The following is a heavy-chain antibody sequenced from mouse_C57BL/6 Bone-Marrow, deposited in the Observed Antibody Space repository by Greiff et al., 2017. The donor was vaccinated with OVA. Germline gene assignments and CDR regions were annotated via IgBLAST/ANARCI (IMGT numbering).Heavy chain of an antibody. J-gene: IGHJ4*01. D-gene: IGHD2-10*02. V-gene: IGHV10-1*01. CDR3: VRHGASSYDYAMDY. Sequence: EVHLVESGGGLVQPKGSLKLSCAASGFSFNTYAMNWVRQAPGKGLEWVARIRSKSNNYATYYADSVKDRFTISRDDSESMLYLQMNNLKTEDTAMYYCVRHGASSYDYAMDYWGQGTSVTVSS. CDR1: GFSFNTYA. CDR2: IRSKSNNYAT.